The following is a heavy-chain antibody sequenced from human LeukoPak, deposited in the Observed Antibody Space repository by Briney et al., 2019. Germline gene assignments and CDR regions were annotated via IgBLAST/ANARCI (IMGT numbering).Heavy chain of an antibody. Sequence: ASVKVSCKASGYTFTGYYMHWVRQAPGQGLEWMGWINPNSGGTNYAQKLQGRVTMTTDTSTSTAYMELRSLRSDDTAVYYCARSSDQLHRFDYWGQGTLVTVSS. CDR1: GYTFTGYY. V-gene: IGHV1-2*02. D-gene: IGHD2-2*01. CDR2: INPNSGGT. CDR3: ARSSDQLHRFDY. J-gene: IGHJ4*02.